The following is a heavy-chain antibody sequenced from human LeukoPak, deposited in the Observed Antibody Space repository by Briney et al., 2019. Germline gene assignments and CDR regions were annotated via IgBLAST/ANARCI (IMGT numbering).Heavy chain of an antibody. CDR1: GVTFSSYW. CDR2: IRYDGSNK. CDR3: AKDPGAHDKHFDH. D-gene: IGHD3-10*01. V-gene: IGHV3-30*02. Sequence: GGSLRLSCAASGVTFSSYWMSWVRQAPGKGLEWVAYIRYDGSNKSYADSVKGRFTISRDSSKNTLYLQMNSLRAEDTAVYYCAKDPGAHDKHFDHWGQGTLVTVSS. J-gene: IGHJ4*02.